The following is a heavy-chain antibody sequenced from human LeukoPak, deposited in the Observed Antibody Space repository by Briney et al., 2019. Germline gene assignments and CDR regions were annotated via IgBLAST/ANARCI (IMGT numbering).Heavy chain of an antibody. Sequence: SETLSLTCTVSGGSISNSYWSWIRQPPGKGLEWIGYIYYGGSINYNPSLKSRVTISVDTSKNQFSLKLSSVTAADTAVYYCARRGGSYPPYYFDYWGQGTLVTVSS. CDR3: ARRGGSYPPYYFDY. D-gene: IGHD1-26*01. V-gene: IGHV4-59*08. CDR2: IYYGGSI. J-gene: IGHJ4*02. CDR1: GGSISNSY.